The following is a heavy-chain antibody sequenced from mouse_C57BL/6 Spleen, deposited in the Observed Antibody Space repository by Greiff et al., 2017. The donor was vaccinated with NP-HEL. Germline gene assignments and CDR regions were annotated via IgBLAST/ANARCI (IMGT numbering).Heavy chain of an antibody. CDR2: ISYDGSN. Sequence: EVQLQQSGPGLVKPSQSLSLTCSVTGYSITSGYYWNWIRQFPGNKLEWMGYISYDGSNNYNPSLKNRISITRDTSKNQFFLKLNSVTTEDTATYYCAREGTTVVKDFDYWGQGTTLTVSS. CDR3: AREGTTVVKDFDY. D-gene: IGHD1-1*01. V-gene: IGHV3-6*01. J-gene: IGHJ2*01. CDR1: GYSITSGYY.